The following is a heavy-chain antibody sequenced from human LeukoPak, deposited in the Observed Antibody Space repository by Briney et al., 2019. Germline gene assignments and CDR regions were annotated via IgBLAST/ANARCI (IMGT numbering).Heavy chain of an antibody. CDR3: ASSRRDGYNGYYFDY. D-gene: IGHD5-24*01. J-gene: IGHJ4*02. Sequence: PSETLSLTCAVSGGSISSSNWWSWVRQPPGKGLEWIGEIYHSGSTNYNPSLKSRVTISVDKSENQFSLKLSSVTAADTAVYYCASSRRDGYNGYYFDYWGQGTLVTVSS. CDR1: GGSISSSNW. CDR2: IYHSGST. V-gene: IGHV4-4*02.